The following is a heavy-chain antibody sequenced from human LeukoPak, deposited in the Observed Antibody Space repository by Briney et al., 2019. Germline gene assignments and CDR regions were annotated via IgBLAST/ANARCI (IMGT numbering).Heavy chain of an antibody. CDR2: IYHNGKT. D-gene: IGHD2-2*03. V-gene: IGHV4-59*01. CDR3: ARASEGIGFFDY. CDR1: GVSINDY. J-gene: IGHJ4*02. Sequence: SETLSLTCNVSGVSINDYWSWIRQPPGRGLEWIGYIYHNGKTNYNPSLKSRLTISLDTSKTQFSLNLNSMTAADTAIYYCARASEGIGFFDYWGQGILVTVSS.